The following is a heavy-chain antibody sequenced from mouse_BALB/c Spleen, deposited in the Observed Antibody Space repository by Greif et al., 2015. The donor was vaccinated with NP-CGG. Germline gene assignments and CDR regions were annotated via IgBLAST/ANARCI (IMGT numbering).Heavy chain of an antibody. D-gene: IGHD2-4*01. J-gene: IGHJ2*01. Sequence: VQLQQSGPELVKPGASVKISCKASGYSFTDYIMLWVKQSHGKSLEWIGNINPYYGSTSYNLKFKGKATLTVDKSSSTAYMQLNSLTSEDSAVYYCARSTMITTDVDYWGQGTTLTVSS. CDR2: INPYYGST. V-gene: IGHV1-39*01. CDR1: GYSFTDYI. CDR3: ARSTMITTDVDY.